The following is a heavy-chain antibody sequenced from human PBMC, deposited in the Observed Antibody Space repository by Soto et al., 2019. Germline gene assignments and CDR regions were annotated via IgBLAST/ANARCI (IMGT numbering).Heavy chain of an antibody. CDR3: ASYGSGSCPRFGP. CDR2: IYYSGST. D-gene: IGHD3-10*01. V-gene: IGHV4-59*01. J-gene: IGHJ5*02. CDR1: GGSISSYY. Sequence: SETLSLTCTVSGGSISSYYWSWIRQPPGKGLEWIGYIYYSGSTNYNPSLKSRVTISVDTSKNQFSLKLSSVTAGEKAVEYCASYGSGSCPRFGPRGKGTLVTVSS.